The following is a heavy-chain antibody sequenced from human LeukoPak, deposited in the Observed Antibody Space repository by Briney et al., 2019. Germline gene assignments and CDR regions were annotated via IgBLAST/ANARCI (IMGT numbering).Heavy chain of an antibody. D-gene: IGHD1-7*01. CDR1: GYTFTNYA. V-gene: IGHV1-3*01. CDR2: INAGNGNT. CDR3: ARDDWNYKFTIHSYYYGMDV. Sequence: GASVKVSCKASGYTFTNYAMHWVRQAPGQRLEWMGWINAGNGNTRYSQKLQGRVTITRDTSANTVYMELSSLRSGDTAVYYCARDDWNYKFTIHSYYYGMDVWGQGTTVTVSS. J-gene: IGHJ6*02.